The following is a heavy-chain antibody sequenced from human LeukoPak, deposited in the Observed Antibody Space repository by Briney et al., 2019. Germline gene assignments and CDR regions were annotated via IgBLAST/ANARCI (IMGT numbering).Heavy chain of an antibody. J-gene: IGHJ6*02. CDR1: GYTFTSYG. CDR2: IIPILGIA. Sequence: ASVKVSCKASGYTFTSYGISWVRQAPGQGLEWMGRIIPILGIANYAQKFQGRVTITADKSTSTAYMELSSLRSEDTAVYYCARAPGTLDGMDVWGQGTTVTVSS. D-gene: IGHD6-13*01. V-gene: IGHV1-69*04. CDR3: ARAPGTLDGMDV.